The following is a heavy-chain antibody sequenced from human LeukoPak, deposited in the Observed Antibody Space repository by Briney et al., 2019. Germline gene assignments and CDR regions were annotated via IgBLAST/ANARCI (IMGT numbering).Heavy chain of an antibody. CDR3: ARDTTYDSSGYYYYYYGMDV. CDR1: GGSISSSNW. D-gene: IGHD3-22*01. V-gene: IGHV4-4*02. J-gene: IGHJ6*02. CDR2: IYHSGST. Sequence: PSGTLSLTCAVSGGSISSSNWWSWVRQPPGKGLEWIGEIYHSGSTNYNPSLKSRVTISVDKSKNQFSLKLSSVTAADTAVYYCARDTTYDSSGYYYYYYGMDVWGQGTTVTVSS.